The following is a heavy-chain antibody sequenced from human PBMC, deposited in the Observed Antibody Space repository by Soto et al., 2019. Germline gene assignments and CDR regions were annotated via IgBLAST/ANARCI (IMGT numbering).Heavy chain of an antibody. J-gene: IGHJ4*02. CDR2: ISGSGGST. V-gene: IGHV3-23*01. CDR1: GFTFSSYA. Sequence: EVQLLESGGGLVQPGGSLRLSCATSGFTFSSYAMSWVRQAPGKGLEWVSAISGSGGSTYYADSVKGRFTISRDNSKSTLYLQMNSLRAEDTAIYYCARDQVLYVSGSYGCPFWGQGTLVTVSS. CDR3: ARDQVLYVSGSYGCPF. D-gene: IGHD3-10*01.